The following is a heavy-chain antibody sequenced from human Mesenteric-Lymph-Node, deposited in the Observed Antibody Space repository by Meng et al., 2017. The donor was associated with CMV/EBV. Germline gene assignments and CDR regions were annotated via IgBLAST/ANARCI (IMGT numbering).Heavy chain of an antibody. V-gene: IGHV3-7*01. J-gene: IGHJ4*02. CDR3: GRDTAGIDY. D-gene: IGHD6-13*01. CDR1: GSRISKSR. Sequence: GGSLRLSCADYGSRISKSRMNWVRQAPGKGLEWVANINQHGSETYYVDSVKGRFTISRDNAENSLYLQMNSLRADDAAVYYCGRDTAGIDYWGQGTLVTVSS. CDR2: INQHGSET.